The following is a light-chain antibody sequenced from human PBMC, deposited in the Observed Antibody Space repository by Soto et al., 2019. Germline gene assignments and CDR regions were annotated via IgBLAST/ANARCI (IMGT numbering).Light chain of an antibody. Sequence: EIVLTQSPGTLSLSPGERATLSCRASQSVSSSYLAWYQQNPGQAPRLLIYGASSRATGIPDRFSGSGSGTDFTLTISRLEPEDFAVYFCQQNGSSSYTFGQGTKLEIK. CDR1: QSVSSSY. J-gene: IGKJ2*01. CDR2: GAS. CDR3: QQNGSSSYT. V-gene: IGKV3-20*01.